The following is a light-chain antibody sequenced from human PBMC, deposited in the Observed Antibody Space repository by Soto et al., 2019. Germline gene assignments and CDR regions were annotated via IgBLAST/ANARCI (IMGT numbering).Light chain of an antibody. Sequence: ETVLTQSPGTLSLSPGERATLSCRASQTISSNYLAWYRQTPGQAPRLLIYGASNRATGIADRFSGSVSGTGFTLISSRLEPEDFALYYCQQYGSSPWTFGQGTKVEIK. CDR2: GAS. CDR1: QTISSNY. J-gene: IGKJ1*01. V-gene: IGKV3-20*01. CDR3: QQYGSSPWT.